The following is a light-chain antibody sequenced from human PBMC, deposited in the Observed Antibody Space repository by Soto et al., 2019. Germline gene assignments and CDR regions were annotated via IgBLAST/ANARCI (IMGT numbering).Light chain of an antibody. CDR1: SSDVGGYNY. J-gene: IGLJ1*01. Sequence: QSVLTQPRSVSGSPGRSVTISCTGTSSDVGGYNYVSWYQQHPGKAPKLMIYDVSKRPSGVPDRFPGSKSGNTASLTISGLQAEDEADYYCYSYAGSYTFYVFGTGTKVTVL. V-gene: IGLV2-11*01. CDR2: DVS. CDR3: YSYAGSYTFYV.